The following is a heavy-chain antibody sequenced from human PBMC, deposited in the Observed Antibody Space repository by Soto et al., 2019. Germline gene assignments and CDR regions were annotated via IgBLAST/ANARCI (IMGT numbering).Heavy chain of an antibody. V-gene: IGHV3-23*01. J-gene: IGHJ4*02. D-gene: IGHD6-6*01. CDR1: GFTFSSYA. CDR2: ISGSDDST. CDR3: AKRSSSSTFDY. Sequence: EVQLLESGGGLVQPGASLRLSCAASGFTFSSYAMSWVRQAPGKGLEWVSVISGSDDSTYYADSVKGRFTISRDTSKNTLYLQINSLKAEDTAVYYCAKRSSSSTFDYWGQGTLVTVSS.